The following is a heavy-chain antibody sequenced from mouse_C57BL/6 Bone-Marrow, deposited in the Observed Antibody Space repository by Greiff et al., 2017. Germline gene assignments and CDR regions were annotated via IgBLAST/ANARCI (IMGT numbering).Heavy chain of an antibody. D-gene: IGHD2-2*01. CDR2: INYDGSST. Sequence: EVQLVESEGGLVQPGSSMKLSCTASGFTFSDYYMAWVRQVPEKGLEWVANINYDGSSTYYLDSLKSRFIISRDNAKNILYLQMSSLKSEDTATYYCARDEGLDWYFDVWGTGTTVTVSS. V-gene: IGHV5-16*01. J-gene: IGHJ1*03. CDR1: GFTFSDYY. CDR3: ARDEGLDWYFDV.